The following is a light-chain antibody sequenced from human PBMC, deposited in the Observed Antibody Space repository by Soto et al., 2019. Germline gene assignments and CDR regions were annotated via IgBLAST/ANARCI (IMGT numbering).Light chain of an antibody. CDR2: DAS. CDR3: QQYNNWPPA. J-gene: IGKJ1*01. CDR1: QSVSSN. Sequence: EIVMTQSPATLSVSPGERATLSCRASQSVSSNLAWYQQKPGQAPRLLIFDASTRATGIPARFSGSGSGTYFPITSSILQYEDFTFYYCQQYNNWPPAFGQGTKVEFK. V-gene: IGKV3D-15*01.